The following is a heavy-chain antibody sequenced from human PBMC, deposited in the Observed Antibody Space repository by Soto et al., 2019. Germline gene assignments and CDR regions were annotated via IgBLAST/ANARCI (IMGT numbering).Heavy chain of an antibody. Sequence: QVQVVQSGAEVKKPGASVKVACKASGYSFDTFGMSWVRQAPGQGLEWMGWISIEKGDTNSAQKFQDRVTMTTDTTTSTAYMELRSLTSADTAVYYCARCYCSVGSCCTCWHFDLWGRGTLVPVSS. CDR2: ISIEKGDT. D-gene: IGHD2-15*01. CDR1: GYSFDTFG. V-gene: IGHV1-18*01. J-gene: IGHJ2*01. CDR3: ARCYCSVGSCCTCWHFDL.